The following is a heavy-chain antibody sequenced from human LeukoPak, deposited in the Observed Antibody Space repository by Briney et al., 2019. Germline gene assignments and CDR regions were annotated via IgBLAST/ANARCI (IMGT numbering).Heavy chain of an antibody. J-gene: IGHJ3*02. CDR2: IYHSWST. Sequence: GSLRLSCAASGFTFSSYGMTWVRQAPGKGLEWIGSIYHSWSTYFNPSLKSRVTISVDTSKNQFSLNLSSVTAADTAVYYCARSDGYGLVGIWGQGTMVTVSS. CDR3: ARSDGYGLVGI. V-gene: IGHV4-38-2*01. CDR1: GFTFSSYG. D-gene: IGHD3-10*01.